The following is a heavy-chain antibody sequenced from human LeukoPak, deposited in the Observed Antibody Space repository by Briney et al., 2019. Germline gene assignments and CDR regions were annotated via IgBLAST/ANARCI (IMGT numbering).Heavy chain of an antibody. Sequence: PSETLSLTCAVYGGSFSGYYWSWIRQPPGKGLEWIGEINHSGSTNYNPSLKSRVTISVDTSKNQFSLKLSSVTAADTAVYYCARDSGTAMANPEDFYYYYGMDVWGQGTTVTVSS. V-gene: IGHV4-34*01. CDR1: GGSFSGYY. D-gene: IGHD5-18*01. CDR2: INHSGST. CDR3: ARDSGTAMANPEDFYYYYGMDV. J-gene: IGHJ6*02.